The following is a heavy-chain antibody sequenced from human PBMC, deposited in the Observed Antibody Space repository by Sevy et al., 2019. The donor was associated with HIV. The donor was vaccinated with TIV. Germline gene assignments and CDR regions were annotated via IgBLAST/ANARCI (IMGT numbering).Heavy chain of an antibody. D-gene: IGHD2-2*02. V-gene: IGHV3-7*01. J-gene: IGHJ4*02. Sequence: GGSLRLSCAASGFTFSGNWMSWVRQAPGKGLEWVADIKEDGSEKNYVDSVKGRFTISRDNAKKSLYLQMNNLRAEDKGVFYCAGDGGYCSCTGWYRGDYFDYWGQGTLVTVSS. CDR3: AGDGGYCSCTGWYRGDYFDY. CDR2: IKEDGSEK. CDR1: GFTFSGNW.